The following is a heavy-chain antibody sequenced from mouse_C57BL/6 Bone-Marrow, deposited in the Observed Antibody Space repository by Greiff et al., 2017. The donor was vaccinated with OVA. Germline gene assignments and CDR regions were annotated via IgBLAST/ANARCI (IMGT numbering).Heavy chain of an antibody. Sequence: VQLQQSGPELVKPGASVKISCKASGYSFTGYYMNWVKQSPEKSLEWIGEINPSTGGTTYNQKFKAKATLTVDKSSSTAYMQLKSLTSEDSAVYYCARKGVWSYYFDYWGQGTTLTVSS. CDR2: INPSTGGT. J-gene: IGHJ2*01. D-gene: IGHD2-10*02. CDR3: ARKGVWSYYFDY. CDR1: GYSFTGYY. V-gene: IGHV1-42*01.